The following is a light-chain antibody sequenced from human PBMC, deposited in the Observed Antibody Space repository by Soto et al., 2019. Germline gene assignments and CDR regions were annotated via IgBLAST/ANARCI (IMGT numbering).Light chain of an antibody. V-gene: IGKV2-28*01. J-gene: IGKJ3*01. CDR1: QSLLHSNGYTY. CDR3: MQALQTPLT. Sequence: DIVMTQSPLSLPVTPGEPASISCRSSQSLLHSNGYTYLDWYLQKPGQSPQLMIYWGSNRASGVPDRFSGSGSGTVFTLKISRLEAVDVGVYYCMQALQTPLTFGPGTKVDIK. CDR2: WGS.